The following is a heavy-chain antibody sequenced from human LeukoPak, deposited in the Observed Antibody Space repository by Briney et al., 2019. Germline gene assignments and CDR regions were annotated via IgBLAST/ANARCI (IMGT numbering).Heavy chain of an antibody. J-gene: IGHJ4*02. CDR3: AREIFGPGSYPDF. CDR1: GFAFNTYA. D-gene: IGHD3-10*01. CDR2: IWHDGSHK. V-gene: IGHV3-33*01. Sequence: SLRLSCAASGFAFNTYAMHWVRQAPGQGLEWVALIWHDGSHKFYSNSVRGQFTITRDNSKNTVSLQMNNLRPEDTAVYYCAREIFGPGSYPDFWGQGTLVTVSS.